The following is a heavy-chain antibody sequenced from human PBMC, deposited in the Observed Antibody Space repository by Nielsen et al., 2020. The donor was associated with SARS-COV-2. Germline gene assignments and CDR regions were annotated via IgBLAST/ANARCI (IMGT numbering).Heavy chain of an antibody. D-gene: IGHD6-19*01. Sequence: VRQAPGKGLEWVSYISSSSSTIYYAESVKGRFIISRDNSKNTMYLQMNSLRAEDTAAYSCARETGYASAWYEVDYWGQGTLVTVSS. CDR2: ISSSSSTI. CDR3: ARETGYASAWYEVDY. V-gene: IGHV3-48*01. J-gene: IGHJ4*02.